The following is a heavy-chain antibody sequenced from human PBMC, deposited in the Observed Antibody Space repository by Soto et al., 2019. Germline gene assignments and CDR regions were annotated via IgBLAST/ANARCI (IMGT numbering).Heavy chain of an antibody. V-gene: IGHV4-61*01. CDR2: IHYSGST. CDR1: GDSVSSGRYF. Sequence: SETLSLTCSVSGDSVSSGRYFWSWIRQSPVKGLEWIGNIHYSGSTNLNPSLRSRVTMSLDTSKKQFSLKLSSVTAADTAVYYCARGIVGTPRYSSGTDVWGQGTTVTVSS. CDR3: ARGIVGTPRYSSGTDV. D-gene: IGHD3-22*01. J-gene: IGHJ6*02.